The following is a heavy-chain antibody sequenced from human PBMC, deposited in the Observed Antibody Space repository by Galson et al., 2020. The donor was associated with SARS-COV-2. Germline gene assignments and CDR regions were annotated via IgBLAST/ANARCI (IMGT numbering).Heavy chain of an antibody. Sequence: SVKVSCKASGGTFSSYAISWVRQAPGQWLEWMGGIIPIFGTAKYAQKFQGRVTITADELTSTAYMEMSSLRSEDTAVYYCARGGWNNAHYYSYMDVWGKGTTVTVSS. CDR2: IIPIFGTA. V-gene: IGHV1-69*13. CDR1: GGTFSSYA. J-gene: IGHJ6*03. D-gene: IGHD1-1*01. CDR3: ARGGWNNAHYYSYMDV.